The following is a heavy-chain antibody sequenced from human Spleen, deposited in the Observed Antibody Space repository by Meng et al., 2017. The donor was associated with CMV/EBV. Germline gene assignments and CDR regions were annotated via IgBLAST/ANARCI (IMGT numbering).Heavy chain of an antibody. CDR3: ARDGNYYDSSGYPFDY. J-gene: IGHJ4*02. CDR1: GGTFNIYT. Sequence: SVKVSCKASGGTFNIYTFSWVRQAPGQGLEWMGGIIPILDTPNYAQRFQGRVTITADKSTSTAYMELRSLRSDDTAVYYCARDGNYYDSSGYPFDYWGQGTLVTVSS. CDR2: IIPILDTP. V-gene: IGHV1-69*08. D-gene: IGHD3-22*01.